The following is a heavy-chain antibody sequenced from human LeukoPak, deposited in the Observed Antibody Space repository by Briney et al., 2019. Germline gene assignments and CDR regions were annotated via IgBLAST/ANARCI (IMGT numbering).Heavy chain of an antibody. V-gene: IGHV3-66*01. J-gene: IGHJ4*02. CDR2: IYSGGST. CDR1: GFTFSSYS. D-gene: IGHD3-3*01. Sequence: PGGSLRLSCAASGFTFSSYSMSWVRQAPGKGLEWVSVIYSGGSTYYADSVKGRFTISRDNSKNTLYLQMNSLRAEDTAVYYCARDPNFWSGYYRVYWGQGTLVTVSS. CDR3: ARDPNFWSGYYRVY.